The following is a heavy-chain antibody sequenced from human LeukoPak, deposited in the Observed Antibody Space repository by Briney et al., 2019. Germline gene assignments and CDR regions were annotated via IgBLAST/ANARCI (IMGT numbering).Heavy chain of an antibody. D-gene: IGHD2-15*01. Sequence: KPGESLKISCKGSGYSFTSYWIGWVRQMPGKGLEWMGIIYPGDSDTRYSPSFQGQVTISADKSISTAYLQWSSLKASDTAMYYCARGKYPCSGGTCYFRYWGQGTLVTVSS. CDR3: ARGKYPCSGGTCYFRY. CDR2: IYPGDSDT. CDR1: GYSFTSYW. V-gene: IGHV5-51*01. J-gene: IGHJ1*01.